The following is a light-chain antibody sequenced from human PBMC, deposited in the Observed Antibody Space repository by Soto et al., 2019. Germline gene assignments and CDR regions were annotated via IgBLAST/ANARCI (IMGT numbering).Light chain of an antibody. Sequence: DIQMTQSPSTLSASVGDRVTITCRASQSITNWLAWYQQKPGKAPKLLIYDASNLESGVPSRFSGSGSGTEFTLTISSLQPDDFATYYCQHYNSYPWTFGQGTKVEIK. V-gene: IGKV1-5*01. CDR1: QSITNW. J-gene: IGKJ1*01. CDR3: QHYNSYPWT. CDR2: DAS.